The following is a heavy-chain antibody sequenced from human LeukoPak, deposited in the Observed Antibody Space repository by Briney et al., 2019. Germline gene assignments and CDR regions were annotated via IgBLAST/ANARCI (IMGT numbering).Heavy chain of an antibody. CDR3: ASTTSSIAARWDYFDY. V-gene: IGHV4-61*02. D-gene: IGHD6-6*01. Sequence: PSETLSLTCAVSGGSISSGSYYWSWIRQPTGRGLEWIGRIYTSGSTNYNPSLKSRVTKSVDTSKNQFSLKLSSVTAADTAVYYCASTTSSIAARWDYFDYWGQRTLVTVSS. CDR1: GGSISSGSYY. J-gene: IGHJ4*02. CDR2: IYTSGST.